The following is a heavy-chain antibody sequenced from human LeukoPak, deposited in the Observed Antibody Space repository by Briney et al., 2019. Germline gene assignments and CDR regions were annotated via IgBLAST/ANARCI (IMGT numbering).Heavy chain of an antibody. CDR2: ISSSGSTI. D-gene: IGHD6-19*01. V-gene: IGHV3-11*01. J-gene: IGHJ4*02. CDR1: GFTFSDYY. CDR3: AREYSSGWYYFDY. Sequence: GGSLRLSCAASGFTFSDYYMSWIRQAPGKGLEWVSYISSSGSTIYYADSVKGRFTISRDNAKNSLYLQMNSLRAEDTAVYYCAREYSSGWYYFDYWGQRTLVTVSS.